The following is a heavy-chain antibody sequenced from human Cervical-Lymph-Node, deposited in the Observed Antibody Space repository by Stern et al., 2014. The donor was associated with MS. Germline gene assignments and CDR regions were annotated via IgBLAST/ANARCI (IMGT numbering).Heavy chain of an antibody. V-gene: IGHV5-51*03. Sequence: VQLVQSGAEVTKPGESVKISCKTSGYTFTNTWIGWVRQMPGKGLEWLGIIYHVDSDTRSSPSFQGRVTISADKSINTAYLQWSSLKASDAAMYYCAIRTFGIWGQGTMVTVSS. CDR2: IYHVDSDT. CDR1: GYTFTNTW. J-gene: IGHJ3*02. CDR3: AIRTFGI.